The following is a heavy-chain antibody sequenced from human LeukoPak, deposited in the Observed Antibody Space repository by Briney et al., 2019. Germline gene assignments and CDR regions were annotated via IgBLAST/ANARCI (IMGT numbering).Heavy chain of an antibody. J-gene: IGHJ6*03. CDR3: ARDGSGLYLYYYMDV. V-gene: IGHV3-21*06. CDR1: GFTFTDYS. D-gene: IGHD6-25*01. CDR2: ISAVRTYT. Sequence: GRSLRLSCAPSGFTFTDYSMSWVTQAPGKGREWVASISAVRTYTFYGDSVKGRFTISRDNAKNSLYLQMSYLTAEDTAVYYCARDGSGLYLYYYMDVWGKGTTVTVSS.